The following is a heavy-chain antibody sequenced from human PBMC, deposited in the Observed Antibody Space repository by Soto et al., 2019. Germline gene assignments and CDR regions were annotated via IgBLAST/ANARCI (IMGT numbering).Heavy chain of an antibody. J-gene: IGHJ3*02. Sequence: DVQLVESGGDLLQPGGSLRLSCAASGFTFSNYAMNWVRQAPGKGLEWVSYISSTTRTIYYADSVKGRFTISRDNAKNSLSLQMNSLRDEDTALYYCARERTYYSDSRGYFSTEGFDIWGQGTMVTVSS. CDR2: ISSTTRTI. V-gene: IGHV3-48*02. CDR3: ARERTYYSDSRGYFSTEGFDI. D-gene: IGHD3-22*01. CDR1: GFTFSNYA.